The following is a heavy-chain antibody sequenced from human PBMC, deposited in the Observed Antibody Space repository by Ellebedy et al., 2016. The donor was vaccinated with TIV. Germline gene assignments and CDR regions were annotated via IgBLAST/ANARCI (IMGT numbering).Heavy chain of an antibody. D-gene: IGHD5-18*01. CDR3: AIRPAMVLYYFDY. J-gene: IGHJ4*02. Sequence: MPSETLSLTCTVPGGSISSGGYYWSWIRQHPGKGLEWIGYIYYSGSTYYNPSLKSRVSISVDTSKNQFSLKLSSVTAADTAVYYCAIRPAMVLYYFDYWGQGTLVTVSS. CDR1: GGSISSGGYY. CDR2: IYYSGST. V-gene: IGHV4-30-4*08.